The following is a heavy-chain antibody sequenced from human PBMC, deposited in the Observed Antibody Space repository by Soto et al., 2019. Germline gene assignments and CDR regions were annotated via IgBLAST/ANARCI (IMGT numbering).Heavy chain of an antibody. D-gene: IGHD3-10*01. CDR3: AKDRAARGPHYFDY. CDR2: ISYEGSNK. J-gene: IGHJ4*02. CDR1: GFTFSDYG. Sequence: QVQLVESGGGVVQPGRSLRLYCAASGFTFSDYGMHWVREAPGKGLEWVAVISYEGSNKYYADSVKCRFTISRDNSNNTLYLQMNSLRREDTAVYYCAKDRAARGPHYFDYWGQGTLVTVCS. V-gene: IGHV3-30*18.